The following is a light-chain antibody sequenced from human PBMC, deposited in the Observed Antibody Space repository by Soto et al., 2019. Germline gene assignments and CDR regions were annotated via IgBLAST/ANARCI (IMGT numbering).Light chain of an antibody. CDR3: QQYSNWPLT. Sequence: EIVMTQSPATLSMSPGERATLSCRASQTVYNNLAWYQQKPGQPPRLLIYGASARATGIPARFSGSGSGTEFTLTISSLQSEDFAVYYCQQYSNWPLTFGGGTKVEIK. CDR2: GAS. CDR1: QTVYNN. V-gene: IGKV3-15*01. J-gene: IGKJ4*01.